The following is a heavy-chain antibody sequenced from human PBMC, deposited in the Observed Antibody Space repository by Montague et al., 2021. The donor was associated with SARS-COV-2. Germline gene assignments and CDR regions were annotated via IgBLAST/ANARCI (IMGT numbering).Heavy chain of an antibody. CDR3: ARWGLNNSFDI. V-gene: IGHV4-39*02. CDR2: IYLTGKT. D-gene: IGHD1-1*01. Sequence: SETLSLTCSVSSDSISRCHYFWAWLRQPRGMGLEGIGSIYLTGKTYYHPSLKTRVTISTSTSQNHFSLTLSSVTAADSACFYCARWGLNNSFDIWGLGTMITVSS. CDR1: SDSISRCHYF. J-gene: IGHJ3*02.